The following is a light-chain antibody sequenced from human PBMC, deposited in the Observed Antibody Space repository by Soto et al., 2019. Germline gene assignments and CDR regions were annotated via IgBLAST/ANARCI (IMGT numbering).Light chain of an antibody. J-gene: IGLJ1*01. V-gene: IGLV1-51*01. CDR2: GNN. Sequence: QSVLTQPPSVSAAPGQRVTISCSGSSSNIGNNYVSWYQQLPGTAPKLLVYGNNNRPSGIPDRFSGSQSGTSATLGITGLQTGDEADYYCASWHSSLRTYFFGPGTKLTVL. CDR3: ASWHSSLRTYF. CDR1: SSNIGNNY.